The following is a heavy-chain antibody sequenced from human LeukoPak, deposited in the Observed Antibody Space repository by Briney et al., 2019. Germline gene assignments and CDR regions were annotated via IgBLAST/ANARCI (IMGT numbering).Heavy chain of an antibody. CDR3: ARGLDGYKFDGMDV. V-gene: IGHV3-23*01. CDR2: ADGSGAAT. Sequence: GGSLRLSCTAAGFTLRNYAMSWVRQAPGKGLVWISAADGSGAATYYADSVRGRFTISRDNSKNTLYLQMNSLRAEDTAVYYCARGLDGYKFDGMDVWGQGTTVTVSS. D-gene: IGHD5-24*01. J-gene: IGHJ6*02. CDR1: GFTLRNYA.